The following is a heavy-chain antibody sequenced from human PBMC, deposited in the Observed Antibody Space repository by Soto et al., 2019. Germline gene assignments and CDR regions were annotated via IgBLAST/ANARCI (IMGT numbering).Heavy chain of an antibody. CDR3: AKDSDSSLHYGTDV. CDR1: GFPFDGYA. V-gene: IGHV3-9*01. J-gene: IGHJ6*02. Sequence: PGGSLRLSCAASGFPFDGYAMHWVRQSPGKGLEWVSGISCNSGSIGYADSVKGRFTISRDKAKNYLYLQMNSLRAEDKALYYCAKDSDSSLHYGTDVWGQGNRVTVSS. D-gene: IGHD6-6*01. CDR2: ISCNSGSI.